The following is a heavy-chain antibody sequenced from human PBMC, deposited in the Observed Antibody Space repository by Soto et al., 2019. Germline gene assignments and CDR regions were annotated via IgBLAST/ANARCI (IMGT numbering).Heavy chain of an antibody. D-gene: IGHD4-17*01. CDR2: IYWDDDK. CDR3: AHISTVTKYRLWNSSYKDV. J-gene: IGHJ6*03. CDR1: GFSLSTSGVG. Sequence: SGPTLVNPTQTLTLTCTFSGFSLSTSGVGVGWIRQPPGKALEWLALIYWDDDKRYSPSLKSRLTITKDTSKNQVVLTMTNMDPVDTATYYCAHISTVTKYRLWNSSYKDVWGKGTTVTVSS. V-gene: IGHV2-5*02.